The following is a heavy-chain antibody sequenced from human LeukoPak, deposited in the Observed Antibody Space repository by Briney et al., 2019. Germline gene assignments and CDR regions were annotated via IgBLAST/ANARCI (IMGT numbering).Heavy chain of an antibody. CDR2: ICYYGSGK. CDR1: GFTFSSYG. Sequence: AESLRLSCAASGFTFSSYGMHWVRQAPGKGLEWVAVICYYGSGKYYADSVKGRFTISRDNSKNTLYLQMNSLRAEDTAVYYCARDRYSSSWWVYFAYWGQGTLAT. J-gene: IGHJ4*02. CDR3: ARDRYSSSWWVYFAY. V-gene: IGHV3-33*01. D-gene: IGHD6-13*01.